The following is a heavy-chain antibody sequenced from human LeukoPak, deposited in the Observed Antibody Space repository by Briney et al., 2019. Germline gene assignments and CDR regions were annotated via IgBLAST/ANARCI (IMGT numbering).Heavy chain of an antibody. CDR3: ARGPHRSNYDILTGYYRGRAYYYMDV. Sequence: ASVKVSCKASGYTFTSYDINWVRQATGQGLEWMGWMNPNSGNTGYAQKFQGRVTITRNTSISTAYMELSSLRSEDTAVYYCARGPHRSNYDILTGYYRGRAYYYMDVWGKGTTVTVSS. D-gene: IGHD3-9*01. J-gene: IGHJ6*03. CDR1: GYTFTSYD. CDR2: MNPNSGNT. V-gene: IGHV1-8*03.